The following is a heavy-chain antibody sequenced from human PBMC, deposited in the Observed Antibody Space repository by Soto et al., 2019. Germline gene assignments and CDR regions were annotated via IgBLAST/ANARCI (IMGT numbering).Heavy chain of an antibody. D-gene: IGHD6-19*01. J-gene: IGHJ4*02. V-gene: IGHV1-2*02. CDR2: INPNSGGT. CDR3: ARDLIAVAADVQFDY. CDR1: RYTFTRYY. Sequence: ASVKVSCQASRYTFTRYYMHWVRQAPGQGLEWMGWINPNSGGTNYAQKFQGRVTMTRDTSISTAYMELSRLRSDDTAVYYCARDLIAVAADVQFDYWGQGTLVTVSS.